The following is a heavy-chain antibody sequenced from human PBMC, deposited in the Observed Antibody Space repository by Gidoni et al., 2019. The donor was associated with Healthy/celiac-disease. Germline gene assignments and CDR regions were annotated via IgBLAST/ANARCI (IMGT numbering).Heavy chain of an antibody. J-gene: IGHJ4*02. Sequence: EVQLVQSGAEVKKPGASRRISRKGSGYSFTSYWISRVRQMPGKGLEWMGRVDPSDSYTNYSPSFQGHVTISADKSISTAYRQRSSLKASDTAMYYCARHYSSSDFDYWGQGTLVTVSS. CDR2: VDPSDSYT. CDR1: GYSFTSYW. CDR3: ARHYSSSDFDY. D-gene: IGHD6-6*01. V-gene: IGHV5-10-1*03.